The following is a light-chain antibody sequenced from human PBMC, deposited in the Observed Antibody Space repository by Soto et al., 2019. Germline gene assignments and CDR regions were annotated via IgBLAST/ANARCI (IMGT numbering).Light chain of an antibody. CDR3: QQYETFSGT. CDR2: DAS. CDR1: QSVSGW. V-gene: IGKV1-5*01. Sequence: DIQMTQSPSTLSASVGDTVTVTGRASQSVSGWLAWYQQKPGEAPKVLIYDASALQRGVPSRFSGSGSGTKFTLTIASLQPDDFATYYCQQYETFSGTFGPGTQVDIK. J-gene: IGKJ1*01.